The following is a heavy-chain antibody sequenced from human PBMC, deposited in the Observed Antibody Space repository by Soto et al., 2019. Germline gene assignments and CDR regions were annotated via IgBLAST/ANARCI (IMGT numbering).Heavy chain of an antibody. CDR3: AKDGRGPYSSSWYDWFDP. J-gene: IGHJ5*02. Sequence: QVQLVESGGGVVQPGRSLRLSCAASGFTFSSYGMHWVRQAPGKGLEGVAVISYDGSNKYYADSVKGRFTISRDNSKNTLYLQMNSLRAEDKAVYYCAKDGRGPYSSSWYDWFDPWGQGTLVTVSS. CDR1: GFTFSSYG. D-gene: IGHD6-13*01. CDR2: ISYDGSNK. V-gene: IGHV3-30*18.